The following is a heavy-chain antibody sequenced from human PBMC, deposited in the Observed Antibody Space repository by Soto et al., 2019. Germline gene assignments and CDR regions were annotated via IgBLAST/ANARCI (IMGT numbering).Heavy chain of an antibody. CDR3: ARPPPNLRRDDAFDI. CDR1: GGSISSSSYY. CDR2: IYYSGST. V-gene: IGHV4-39*01. D-gene: IGHD3-16*01. Sequence: SDTLSLTCTVSGGSISSSSYYWGWIRQPPGKGLEWIGSIYYSGSTYYNPSLKSRVTISVDTSKNQFSLKLSSVTAADTAVYYCARPPPNLRRDDAFDICGQGTMVT. J-gene: IGHJ3*02.